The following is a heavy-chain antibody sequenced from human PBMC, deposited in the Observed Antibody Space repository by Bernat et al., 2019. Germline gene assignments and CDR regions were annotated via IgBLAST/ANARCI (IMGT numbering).Heavy chain of an antibody. D-gene: IGHD3-16*01. V-gene: IGHV3-30*02. Sequence: QVILVESGGGVVQPGGSLRLSCAASGFTFRNYGMHWVRQTPAKGLEWVAFTRYDGDNKYYLDSVRGRFTISRDNSKNTLYLQMNSLRPEDTAVYYCAKDGSRGIQLGEFGTLGTDVWGQGTTVTVSS. CDR1: GFTFRNYG. CDR3: AKDGSRGIQLGEFGTLGTDV. J-gene: IGHJ6*02. CDR2: TRYDGDNK.